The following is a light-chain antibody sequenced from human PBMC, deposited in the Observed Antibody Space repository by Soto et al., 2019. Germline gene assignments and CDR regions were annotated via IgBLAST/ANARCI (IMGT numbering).Light chain of an antibody. Sequence: IVLTQSPLTLPVTPGKPSSISCRSSQSLLYNNTYNYLDWYVQTPGQSPXLFIYFGSNRAPGVPDRLSGSGSGTDFTLKINRVEAEDVRTYYCMQALQSLTFGQGTRLENK. CDR3: MQALQSLT. J-gene: IGKJ5*01. CDR2: FGS. V-gene: IGKV2-28*01. CDR1: QSLLYNNTYNY.